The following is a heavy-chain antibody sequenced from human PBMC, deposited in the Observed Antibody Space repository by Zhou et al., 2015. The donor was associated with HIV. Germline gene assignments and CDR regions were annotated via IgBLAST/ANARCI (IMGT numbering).Heavy chain of an antibody. CDR3: ARDLEGGYCSGGSCYSTLRHYYYYMDV. CDR1: GGTFSSYA. D-gene: IGHD2-15*01. J-gene: IGHJ6*03. V-gene: IGHV1-69*01. CDR2: IIPIFGTA. Sequence: QVQLVQSGAEVKKPGSSVKVSCKASGGTFSSYAISWVRQAPGQGLEWMGGIIPIFGTANYAQKFQGRVTITADESTSTAYMELSSLRSEDTAVYYCARDLEGGYCSGGSCYSTLRHYYYYMDVWGKGTTVTVSS.